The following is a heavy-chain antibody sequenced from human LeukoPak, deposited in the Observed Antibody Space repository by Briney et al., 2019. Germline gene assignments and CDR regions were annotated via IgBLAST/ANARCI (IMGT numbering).Heavy chain of an antibody. CDR2: IRYDGSNK. J-gene: IGHJ6*03. CDR1: GFTFSSYG. D-gene: IGHD3-22*01. V-gene: IGHV3-30*02. Sequence: PGGSLRLSCAASGFTFSSYGMHWVRQAPGKGLEWVAFIRYDGSNKYYADSVKGRFTISRDNSKNTLYLQMNSLRAEDTAVYYCAKDLPWYYDSSGYYYGGYMDVWGKGTTVTISS. CDR3: AKDLPWYYDSSGYYYGGYMDV.